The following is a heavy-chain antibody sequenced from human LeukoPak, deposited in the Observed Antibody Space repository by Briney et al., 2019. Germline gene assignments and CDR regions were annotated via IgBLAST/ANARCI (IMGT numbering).Heavy chain of an antibody. V-gene: IGHV2-26*01. D-gene: IGHD3-16*02. CDR3: ARTDYDYVWGSYHPLDQ. CDR2: IFSNDEK. J-gene: IGHJ4*02. Sequence: ESGPTLVNLTETLTLTCTVSGFSGFSLNTARMGVSWIRQPPGKALEWLAHIFSNDEKSYRTSLKSRLTISKDPSKSQVVLTMTSMDPVDTATYFCARTDYDYVWGSYHPLDQWGQGTLVTVSS. CDR1: GFSLNTARMG.